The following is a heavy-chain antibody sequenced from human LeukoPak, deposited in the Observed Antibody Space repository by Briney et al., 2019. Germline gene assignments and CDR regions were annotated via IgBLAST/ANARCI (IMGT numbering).Heavy chain of an antibody. CDR3: ASSGWYDRWFDP. D-gene: IGHD6-19*01. CDR2: INHSGST. Sequence: PGGSLRLSCAASGFTFSDYYMSWIRQAPGKGLEWIGEINHSGSTNYNPSLKSRVTISVDTSKNRFSLKLSSVTAADTAVYYCASSGWYDRWFDPWGQGTLVTVSS. J-gene: IGHJ5*02. V-gene: IGHV4-34*01. CDR1: GFTFSDYY.